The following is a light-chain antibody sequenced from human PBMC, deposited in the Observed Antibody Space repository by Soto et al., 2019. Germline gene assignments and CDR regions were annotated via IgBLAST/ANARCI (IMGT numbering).Light chain of an antibody. Sequence: EIVLTQSPANLSLSPGERATLSCWASQSVSSSLAWYQQKPGQAPKLLIYDASNRATGIPARFSGSGSGTDFTLTISSLEPEDFAVYYCQQRSTWPLTFGGGTRVEI. J-gene: IGKJ4*01. V-gene: IGKV3-11*01. CDR1: QSVSSS. CDR3: QQRSTWPLT. CDR2: DAS.